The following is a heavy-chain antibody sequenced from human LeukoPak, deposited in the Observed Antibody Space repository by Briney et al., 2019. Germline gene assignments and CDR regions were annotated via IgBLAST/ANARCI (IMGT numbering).Heavy chain of an antibody. Sequence: PSETLSLTCTVSGGSISSSSYYWGWIRQPPGKGLEWIGSIYYSGSTYYNPSLKSRVTISVDTSKNQFSLKLSSVTAADTAVYYCARGPGKSRYDFWSGYSNWFDPWGQGTLVTVSS. V-gene: IGHV4-39*07. CDR2: IYYSGST. CDR3: ARGPGKSRYDFWSGYSNWFDP. D-gene: IGHD3-3*01. J-gene: IGHJ5*02. CDR1: GGSISSSSYY.